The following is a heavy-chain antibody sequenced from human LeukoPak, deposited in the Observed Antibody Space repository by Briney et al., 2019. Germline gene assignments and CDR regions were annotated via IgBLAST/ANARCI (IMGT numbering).Heavy chain of an antibody. V-gene: IGHV3-23*01. Sequence: GGSLRLSCVTSGFNFSSFVMNWVRQAPGKGLEWISSVGGSGGIPYYADSVKGRFTVSRDNSKNTFFLHMNGLRVEDTALYYCAKDGRFGDFDHWGQGTLVAVSS. CDR3: AKDGRFGDFDH. CDR2: VGGSGGIP. J-gene: IGHJ4*02. CDR1: GFNFSSFV. D-gene: IGHD3-16*01.